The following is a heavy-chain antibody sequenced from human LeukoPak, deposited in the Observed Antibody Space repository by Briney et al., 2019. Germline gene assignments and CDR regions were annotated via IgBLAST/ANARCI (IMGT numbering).Heavy chain of an antibody. CDR1: GFTFSSYW. J-gene: IGHJ4*02. Sequence: GGSLRLSCAASGFTFSSYWMYWVRQAPGKGLVWVSRINSDGKTTNYADSVKGRFTTSRDNAKNTLYLQMNSLRAEDTAVYYCTRDITLTRGGRSDYWGQGTLVTVSA. CDR2: INSDGKTT. CDR3: TRDITLTRGGRSDY. V-gene: IGHV3-74*01. D-gene: IGHD3-10*01.